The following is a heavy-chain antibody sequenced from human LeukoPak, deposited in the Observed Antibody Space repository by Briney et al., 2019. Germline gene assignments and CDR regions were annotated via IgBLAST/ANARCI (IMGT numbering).Heavy chain of an antibody. Sequence: GGSLRLSCAASGFTFSSYSMNWVRQAPGKGLEWVSVIYSGGSTHYADSVKGRFTISRDNSKNTLYLQMNSLRAEDTAVYYCARSWNYEFDYWGQGTLVTVSS. J-gene: IGHJ4*02. CDR3: ARSWNYEFDY. V-gene: IGHV3-53*01. CDR1: GFTFSSYS. CDR2: IYSGGST. D-gene: IGHD1-7*01.